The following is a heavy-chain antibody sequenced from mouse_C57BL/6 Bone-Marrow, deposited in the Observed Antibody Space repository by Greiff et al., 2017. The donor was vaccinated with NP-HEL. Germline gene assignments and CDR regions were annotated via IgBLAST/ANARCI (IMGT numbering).Heavy chain of an antibody. CDR3: YGNLFAY. Sequence: QVHVKQSGAELARPGASVKMSCKASGYTFTSYTMHWVKQRPGQGLEWIGYINPSSGYTKYNQKFKDKATLTADKSSSTAYMQLSSLTSEDSAVYYCYGNLFAYWGQGTLVTVSA. D-gene: IGHD2-1*01. CDR1: GYTFTSYT. J-gene: IGHJ3*01. CDR2: INPSSGYT. V-gene: IGHV1-4*01.